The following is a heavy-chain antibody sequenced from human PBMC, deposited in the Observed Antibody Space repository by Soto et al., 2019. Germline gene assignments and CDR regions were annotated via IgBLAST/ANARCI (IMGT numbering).Heavy chain of an antibody. CDR2: ISWNSGSI. D-gene: IGHD6-19*01. CDR3: AKDGQWLVLGDAFDI. CDR1: GFTFDDYA. Sequence: GGSLRLSCAASGFTFDDYAMHWVRQAPGKGLEWVSGISWNSGSIGYADSVKGRFTISRDNAKNSLYLQMNSLRAEDTALYYCAKDGQWLVLGDAFDIWGQGTMVTVSS. V-gene: IGHV3-9*01. J-gene: IGHJ3*02.